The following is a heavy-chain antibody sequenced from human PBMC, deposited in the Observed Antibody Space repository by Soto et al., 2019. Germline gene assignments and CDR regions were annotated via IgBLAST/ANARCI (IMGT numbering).Heavy chain of an antibody. V-gene: IGHV2-5*01. Sequence: QITLKESGPTLVKPTQTLTLTCTFSGFSFGVSGVGVGWIRQPPGRALEWLGLVFWNDDKRYSPSLESRLTLTNDTSNNQLVLTVTNLDPGDTGTYYCARAYTYDFYHWGQGTLVTVSS. J-gene: IGHJ4*02. CDR2: VFWNDDK. CDR3: ARAYTYDFYH. D-gene: IGHD2-21*01. CDR1: GFSFGVSGVG.